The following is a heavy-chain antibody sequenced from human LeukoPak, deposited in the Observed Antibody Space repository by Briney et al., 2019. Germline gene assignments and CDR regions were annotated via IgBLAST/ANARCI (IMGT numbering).Heavy chain of an antibody. D-gene: IGHD3-3*02. CDR3: ARAAFYSSNYFDY. CDR2: ISGSGGST. V-gene: IGHV3-23*01. CDR1: GFTFSSYA. J-gene: IGHJ4*02. Sequence: PGGSLRLSCAASGFTFSSYAMSWVRQAPGKGLEWVSAISGSGGSTYYADSVKGRFSISRDNSKNTLYLQMNSLRADDTAIYYCARAAFYSSNYFDYWGQGALVAVSS.